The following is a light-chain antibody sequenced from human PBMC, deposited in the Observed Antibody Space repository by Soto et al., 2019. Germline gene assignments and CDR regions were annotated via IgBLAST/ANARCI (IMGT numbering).Light chain of an antibody. CDR2: AAS. CDR3: QQSYSTPIT. Sequence: DIQMTHSPSTLPASVGDRVTITCRASQSISSWLAWYQQKPGKAPKLLIYAASSLQSGVPSRFSGSGSGTDFTLTISSLQPEDFATYYCQQSYSTPITFGQGTRLEIK. V-gene: IGKV1-39*01. J-gene: IGKJ5*01. CDR1: QSISSW.